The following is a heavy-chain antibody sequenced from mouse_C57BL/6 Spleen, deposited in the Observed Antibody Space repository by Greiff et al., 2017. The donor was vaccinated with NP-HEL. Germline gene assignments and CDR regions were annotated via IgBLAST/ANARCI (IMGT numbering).Heavy chain of an antibody. CDR3: AREDNYGFAY. CDR2: IYPGSGNT. D-gene: IGHD1-3*01. V-gene: IGHV1-76*01. CDR1: GYTFTDYY. Sequence: VQLQQSGAELVRPGASVKLSCKASGYTFTDYYINWVKQRPGQGLEWIARIYPGSGNTYYNEKFKGKATLTAEKSSSTAYMQLSSLTSEDSAVYFCAREDNYGFAYWGQGTLVTVSA. J-gene: IGHJ3*01.